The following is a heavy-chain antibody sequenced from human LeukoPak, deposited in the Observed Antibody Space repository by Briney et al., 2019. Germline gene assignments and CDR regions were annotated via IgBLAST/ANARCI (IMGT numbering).Heavy chain of an antibody. Sequence: PPQTLSLTCTVSGGSISSGGYYWSWIRQHPGKGLEWIGYIYYSGSTYYNPSLKSRVTISVDTSKNQFSLKLSSVTAADTAVYYCARYIRTIFGVVTYAFDIWGQGTMVTVSS. J-gene: IGHJ3*02. CDR2: IYYSGST. CDR1: GGSISSGGYY. D-gene: IGHD3-3*01. V-gene: IGHV4-31*03. CDR3: ARYIRTIFGVVTYAFDI.